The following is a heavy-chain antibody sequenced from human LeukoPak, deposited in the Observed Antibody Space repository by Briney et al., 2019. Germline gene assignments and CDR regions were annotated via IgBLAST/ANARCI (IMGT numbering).Heavy chain of an antibody. J-gene: IGHJ5*02. CDR3: ARDRDSYGT. CDR1: GVSISSYY. CDR2: IYYSGRT. D-gene: IGHD5-18*01. V-gene: IGHV4-59*01. Sequence: PSETLSLTCTVSGVSISSYYWSWLRQPQGKGREWLGYIYYSGRTNYNPSLKSRVTISVDTSKNQFSLKRRSVTAADTAVYYCARDRDSYGTWGQGTLVTVSS.